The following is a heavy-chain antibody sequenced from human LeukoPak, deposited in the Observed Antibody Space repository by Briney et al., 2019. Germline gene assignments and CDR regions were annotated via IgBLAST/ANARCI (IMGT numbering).Heavy chain of an antibody. CDR2: ISYDGSNT. CDR1: GFTFSSYG. CDR3: AKPYYYGSRSYMDY. V-gene: IGHV3-30*18. Sequence: GRSLRLPCAASGFTFSSYGMHWVRQAPGKGLEWVAVISYDGSNTYYADSVMGRFTISRDNSKNMLYLQMNSLRAEDTAVYYCAKPYYYGSRSYMDYWGQGTLVTVSS. D-gene: IGHD3-10*01. J-gene: IGHJ4*02.